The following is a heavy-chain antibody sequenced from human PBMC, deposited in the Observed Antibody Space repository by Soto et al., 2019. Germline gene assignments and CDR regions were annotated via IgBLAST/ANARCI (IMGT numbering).Heavy chain of an antibody. V-gene: IGHV3-30*03. CDR3: AIPQWRSSGWYFGY. CDR1: GFTFSSYG. Sequence: QVQLVESGGGVVQPGRSLRLSCAASGFTFSSYGMHWVRQAPGKGLEWVAVISYDGSNKYYADSVKGRFTISRDNSKNTLYLQMNSLSAEDTAVYYCAIPQWRSSGWYFGYWGQGTLVTVSS. J-gene: IGHJ4*02. D-gene: IGHD6-19*01. CDR2: ISYDGSNK.